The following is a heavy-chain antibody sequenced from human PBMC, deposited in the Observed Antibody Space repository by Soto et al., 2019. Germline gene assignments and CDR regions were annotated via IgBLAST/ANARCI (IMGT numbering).Heavy chain of an antibody. CDR2: IIPVFQTA. J-gene: IGHJ4*02. CDR1: GGLFSSYP. D-gene: IGHD3-22*01. V-gene: IGHV1-69*13. Sequence: SVKVSCKASGGLFSSYPISWVRQVPGQGLEWMGGIIPVFQTAYYTQRFQGRVTITADESTNTAYMELSSLGSEDTAIYYCARGGSGYTWFNEFWGQGTLVTVSS. CDR3: ARGGSGYTWFNEF.